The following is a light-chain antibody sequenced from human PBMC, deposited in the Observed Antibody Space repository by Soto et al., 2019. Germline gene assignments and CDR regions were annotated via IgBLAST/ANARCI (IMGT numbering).Light chain of an antibody. J-gene: IGKJ1*01. CDR2: AAS. CDR3: QQLNSHPRT. V-gene: IGKV1-9*01. CDR1: QGISSY. Sequence: IQLTQSPSSLSASVGDRVTITCRASQGISSYLAWYQQKPGKAPKLLIYAASTLQSGVPSRFSGSGSGTDFTLTISSLHPEDFATYYCQQLNSHPRTFGQGTKVEIK.